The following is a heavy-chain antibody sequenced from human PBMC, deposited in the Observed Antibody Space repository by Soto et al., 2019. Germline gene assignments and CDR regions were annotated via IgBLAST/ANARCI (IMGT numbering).Heavy chain of an antibody. J-gene: IGHJ6*02. V-gene: IGHV3-49*03. D-gene: IGHD1-26*01. CDR3: TRDPDVIYSGSYWVYGMDV. CDR2: IRSKAYGGTT. Sequence: PGGSLRLSCTASGFTFGDYAMSWFRQAPGKGLEWVGFIRSKAYGGTTEYAASVKGRFTISRDDSKSIAYLQMNSLKTEDTAVYYCTRDPDVIYSGSYWVYGMDVWGQGTTVTVSS. CDR1: GFTFGDYA.